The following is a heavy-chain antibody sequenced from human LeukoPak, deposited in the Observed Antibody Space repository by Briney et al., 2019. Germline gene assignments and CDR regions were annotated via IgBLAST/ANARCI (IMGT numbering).Heavy chain of an antibody. J-gene: IGHJ5*02. CDR2: INHSGST. D-gene: IGHD3-10*01. CDR1: GGSFSGYY. Sequence: SETLSLTCAVYGGSFSGYYWSWIRQPPGKGLEWIGEINHSGSTNYNPSLKSRVTISVDTSKNQFSLKLNSVTAADTAVYYCARDSGTTGEVKFDPWGQGTLVTVSS. V-gene: IGHV4-34*01. CDR3: ARDSGTTGEVKFDP.